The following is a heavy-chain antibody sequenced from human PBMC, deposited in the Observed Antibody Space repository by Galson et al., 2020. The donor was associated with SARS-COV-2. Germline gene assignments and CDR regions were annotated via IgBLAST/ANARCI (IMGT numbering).Heavy chain of an antibody. D-gene: IGHD6-19*01. Sequence: SETLSLTCAVYGTSISSGSYSWNWIRQPPGKGLEWIGYISHSGGTYYNPSLKSRVTISGDRSKNQFSLELTSVTAADTAVYFCAYGVVAGTGYWGQGILVTVSS. V-gene: IGHV4-30-2*01. J-gene: IGHJ4*02. CDR1: GTSISSGSYS. CDR2: ISHSGGT. CDR3: AYGVVAGTGY.